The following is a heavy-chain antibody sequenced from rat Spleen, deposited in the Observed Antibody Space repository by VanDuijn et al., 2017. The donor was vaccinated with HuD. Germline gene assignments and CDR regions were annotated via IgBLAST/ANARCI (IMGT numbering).Heavy chain of an antibody. D-gene: IGHD1-12*02. Sequence: EVQLQESGPGPVKVSESLSLTCSVTGHSITSSYRWNWIRKFPGNKLEWMGYINSAGTTNYNPSLRGRISITRDTSKNQFFLLVNSVTTEDTATYFCAREDYYYDGTYYPYWYFDFWGPGTMVTVSS. V-gene: IGHV3-3*01. J-gene: IGHJ1*01. CDR3: AREDYYYDGTYYPYWYFDF. CDR2: INSAGTT. CDR1: GHSITSSYR.